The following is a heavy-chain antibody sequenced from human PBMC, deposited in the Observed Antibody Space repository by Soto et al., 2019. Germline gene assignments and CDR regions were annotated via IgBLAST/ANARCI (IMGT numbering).Heavy chain of an antibody. D-gene: IGHD6-19*01. CDR1: GFTFDDYA. J-gene: IGHJ5*02. Sequence: EVQLVESGGGLVQPGRSLRLSCAASGFTFDDYAMHWVRQTPGKGLEWVSGITWNSLSLAYADSVKGRFTISRDNAKNSLFPPIDRLGAGDPAFLYCAAPAPQGGLGSWGQGTLVTVSS. CDR2: ITWNSLSL. CDR3: AAPAPQGGLGS. V-gene: IGHV3-9*01.